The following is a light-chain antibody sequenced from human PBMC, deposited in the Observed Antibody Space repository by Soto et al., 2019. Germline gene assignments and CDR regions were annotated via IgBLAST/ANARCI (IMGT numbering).Light chain of an antibody. CDR3: QHYNNYPNS. Sequence: DIQMTQSPSAMSASVGDRVTITCRASQGISNYLAWFQQKPGKVPKRLIYVASSLQSGVPSRFSGSGSGTEFILTISTLHPDDFATYYCQHYNNYPNSFGQGTKLEIK. CDR1: QGISNY. CDR2: VAS. V-gene: IGKV1-17*03. J-gene: IGKJ2*01.